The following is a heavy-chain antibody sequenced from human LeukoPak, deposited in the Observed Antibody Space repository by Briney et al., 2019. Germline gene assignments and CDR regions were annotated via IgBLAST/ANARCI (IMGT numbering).Heavy chain of an antibody. Sequence: GGSLRLSCAASGFTFSSYAMHWVRQAPGKGLEYVSAISSNGGSTYYANSVKGRFTISRDNSKNTLYLQMSSLRAEDMAVYYCARRGRGGAFLDYWGQGTLVTVSS. D-gene: IGHD2/OR15-2a*01. CDR1: GFTFSSYA. CDR3: ARRGRGGAFLDY. V-gene: IGHV3-64*01. CDR2: ISSNGGST. J-gene: IGHJ4*02.